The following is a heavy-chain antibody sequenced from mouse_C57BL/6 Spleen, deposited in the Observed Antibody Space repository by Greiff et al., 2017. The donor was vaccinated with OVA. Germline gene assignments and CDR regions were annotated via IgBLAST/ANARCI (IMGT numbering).Heavy chain of an antibody. CDR2: IYPSDSET. D-gene: IGHD2-2*01. CDR1: GYTFTSYW. Sequence: LQLQKPGAELVSPGSSLKLSCQLSGYTFTSYWMDWVKQRPGQGLEWIGNIYPSDSETHYNQKFKDKATLTVDKPSSTAYMQLSSLTSEDSAVYYCARGGYGYDPFAYWGQGTLVTVSA. V-gene: IGHV1-61*01. J-gene: IGHJ3*01. CDR3: ARGGYGYDPFAY.